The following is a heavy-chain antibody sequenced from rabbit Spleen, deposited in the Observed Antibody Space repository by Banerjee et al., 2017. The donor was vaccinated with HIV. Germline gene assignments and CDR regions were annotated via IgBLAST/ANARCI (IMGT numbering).Heavy chain of an antibody. Sequence: QEQLVESGGGLVKPEGSLTLSCTASGFSFSNKVVMCWVRQAPGKGLEWITCINAITGKAVYATWAKGRSTFSKTSSTTVTLQMTSLTAADTATYFCARRGRNADDGDFGYAAMWGPGTLVTVS. D-gene: IGHD2-1*01. J-gene: IGHJ4*01. CDR3: ARRGRNADDGDFGYAAM. CDR1: GFSFSNKVV. CDR2: INAITGKA. V-gene: IGHV1S45*01.